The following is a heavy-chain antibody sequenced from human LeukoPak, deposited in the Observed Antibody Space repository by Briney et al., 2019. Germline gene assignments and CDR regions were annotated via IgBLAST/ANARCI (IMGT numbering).Heavy chain of an antibody. CDR1: GASISSSY. J-gene: IGHJ4*02. Sequence: SETLSLTCTVSGASISSSYWYWIRQPPGKGLEWIGYISYIGSTNYNPSLKSRITISVDTSKNQFSLKLSSVTAADTAVYHCARVEKGSGYDWYYFDYWGQGTLVTVSS. CDR2: ISYIGST. CDR3: ARVEKGSGYDWYYFDY. D-gene: IGHD5-12*01. V-gene: IGHV4-59*01.